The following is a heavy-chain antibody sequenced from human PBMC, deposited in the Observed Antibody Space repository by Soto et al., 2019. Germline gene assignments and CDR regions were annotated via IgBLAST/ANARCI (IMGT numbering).Heavy chain of an antibody. CDR2: SNSDGSTT. CDR1: GFTFSDYY. CDR3: AQGGAMVRGVKKFHY. V-gene: IGHV3-74*01. D-gene: IGHD3-10*01. Sequence: GGSLRLSCAASGFTFSDYYMSWIRQAPGKGLVWVSRSNSDGSTTSYADSVKGRFTISRDNAKNTLCMQMNSLRAEDTAVYYCAQGGAMVRGVKKFHYWGQGTLVTVSS. J-gene: IGHJ4*02.